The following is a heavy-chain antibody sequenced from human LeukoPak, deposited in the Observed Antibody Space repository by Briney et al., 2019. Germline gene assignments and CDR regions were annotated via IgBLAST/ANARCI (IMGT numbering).Heavy chain of an antibody. CDR1: GFTFSDYW. J-gene: IGHJ5*02. Sequence: PGGSLRLSCAASGFTFSDYWMSWVRQAPGKGLEWVANIKQAGSEKYYVDSVWGRFTISRDNAKNSLYLQTNSLRDEDTAVYYCARGRGWLDPWGQGTLVIVSS. CDR2: IKQAGSEK. CDR3: ARGRGWLDP. V-gene: IGHV3-7*04.